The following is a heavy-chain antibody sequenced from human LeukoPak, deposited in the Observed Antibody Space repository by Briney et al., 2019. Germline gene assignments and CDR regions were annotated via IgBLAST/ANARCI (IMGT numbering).Heavy chain of an antibody. Sequence: PGRSLRLSCAASRFTFSSYGMHWVRQAPGKGLEWVAVISYDGSNKYYADSVKGRFTISRDNSKNTLYLQMNSLRAEDTAVYYCAKDLSSAWPYYYYYMVVWGKGTTVTVSS. CDR3: AKDLSSAWPYYYYYMVV. D-gene: IGHD6-19*01. CDR2: ISYDGSNK. V-gene: IGHV3-30*18. CDR1: RFTFSSYG. J-gene: IGHJ6*03.